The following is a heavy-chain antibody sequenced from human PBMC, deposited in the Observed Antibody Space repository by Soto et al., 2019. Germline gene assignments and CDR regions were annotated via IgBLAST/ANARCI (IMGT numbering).Heavy chain of an antibody. CDR3: ARDTSFYFDY. V-gene: IGHV1-18*01. D-gene: IGHD2-2*01. Sequence: QVPLVQSGAEVKKPGASVKVSCKASNYTFITYGITWVRQAPGQGLEWVGWITPYNGNTNYGQNFQGRVTMTADTSTSTAYMELRSLTPDDTAVYYCARDTSFYFDYWGQGTRVTVSS. J-gene: IGHJ4*02. CDR1: NYTFITYG. CDR2: ITPYNGNT.